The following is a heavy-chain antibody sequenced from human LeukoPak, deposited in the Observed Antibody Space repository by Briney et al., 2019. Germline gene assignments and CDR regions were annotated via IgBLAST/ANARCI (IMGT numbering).Heavy chain of an antibody. Sequence: XXMNXNSGKTGYEKKCQGRVTMTKNTSISTAYMELTSLRSEDTAVYYCARVRSSGWTYYYYYYGMDVWGQGTTVTVSS. V-gene: IGHV1-8*01. J-gene: IGHJ6*02. CDR2: MNXNSGKT. D-gene: IGHD6-19*01. CDR3: ARVRSSGWTYYYYYYGMDV.